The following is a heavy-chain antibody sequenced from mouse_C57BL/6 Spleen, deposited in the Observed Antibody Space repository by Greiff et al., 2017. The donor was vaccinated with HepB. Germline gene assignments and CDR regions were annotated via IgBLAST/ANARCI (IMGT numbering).Heavy chain of an antibody. Sequence: VQLQESGPELVKPGASVKISCKASGYTFTDYYINWVKQRPGQGLEWIGWIYPGSGNTKYNEKFKGKATLTVDTSSSTAYMQLSSLTSEDSAVYFCARWGYYYGSSHWYFDVWGTGTTVTVSS. J-gene: IGHJ1*03. CDR1: GYTFTDYY. D-gene: IGHD1-1*01. CDR3: ARWGYYYGSSHWYFDV. V-gene: IGHV1-84*01. CDR2: IYPGSGNT.